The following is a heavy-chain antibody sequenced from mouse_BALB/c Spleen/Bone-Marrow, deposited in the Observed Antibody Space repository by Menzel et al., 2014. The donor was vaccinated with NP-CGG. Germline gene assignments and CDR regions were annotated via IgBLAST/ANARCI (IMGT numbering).Heavy chain of an antibody. CDR2: ISNGGGST. V-gene: IGHV5-12*02. CDR1: GFTFSDYY. CDR3: ARQNYRGAMDY. D-gene: IGHD2-14*01. J-gene: IGHJ4*01. Sequence: EVKLVESGGGLVQPGGSLKLSCATSGFTFSDYYMYWVRQTPEKGLEWVAYISNGGGSTYYPDTVKGRFTISRDNAKNTLYLQMSRLKSEDTAMYYCARQNYRGAMDYWGQGTSVTVSS.